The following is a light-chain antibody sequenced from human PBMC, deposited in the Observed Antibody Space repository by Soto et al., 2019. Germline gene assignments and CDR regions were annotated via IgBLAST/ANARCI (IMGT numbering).Light chain of an antibody. CDR1: SSDVGGYNY. CDR3: TSYKRRTTLSPYG. V-gene: IGLV2-14*01. Sequence: HSALPQPDSVSGSPGQSITISCTGTSSDVGGYNYVSWYQQHPGKAPKLMIYEVSNRPSGVSNRFSGSKSGNTASLTISGLQAEDEVDDYCTSYKRRTTLSPYGLETGSKVAVL. CDR2: EVS. J-gene: IGLJ1*01.